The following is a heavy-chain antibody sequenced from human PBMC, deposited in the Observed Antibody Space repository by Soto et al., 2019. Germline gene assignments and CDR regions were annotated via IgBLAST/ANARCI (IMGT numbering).Heavy chain of an antibody. CDR2: MSHSGGT. CDR3: ARVERGTATTVVDAFDI. Sequence: QVQLQQWGAGLLKPSETLSLTCAVYGGFVSSGSYYWSWIRQPPGKGLEWIGEMSHSGGTHFNPSLQRRVTISVDTSKNQFSLKMSSVTAADTALYYCARVERGTATTVVDAFDIWGPGTMGTVSS. D-gene: IGHD1-1*01. CDR1: GGFVSSGSYY. V-gene: IGHV4-34*01. J-gene: IGHJ3*02.